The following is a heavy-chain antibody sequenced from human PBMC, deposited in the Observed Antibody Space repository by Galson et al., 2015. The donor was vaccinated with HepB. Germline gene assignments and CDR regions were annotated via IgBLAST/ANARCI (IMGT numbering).Heavy chain of an antibody. Sequence: SLRLSCAASRFTVSSNYMSWVRQAPGKGLEWVSVLYSGGSTYYADSVKGRFTISRDNSKNTLYLQLNSLRAEDTALYYCAGDGRFGRFDYWGQGTLVTVSS. J-gene: IGHJ4*02. D-gene: IGHD3-10*01. CDR3: AGDGRFGRFDY. CDR2: LYSGGST. V-gene: IGHV3-66*01. CDR1: RFTVSSNY.